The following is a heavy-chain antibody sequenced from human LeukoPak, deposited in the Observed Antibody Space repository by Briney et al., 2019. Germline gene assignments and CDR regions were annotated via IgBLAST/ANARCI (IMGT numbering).Heavy chain of an antibody. CDR3: ARGRVTGDHVRDFDY. CDR1: GFTFSSYE. J-gene: IGHJ4*02. D-gene: IGHD4-17*01. CDR2: VSSSGGTI. Sequence: QSGGSLRLSCAASGFTFSSYEMNWVRQAPGKGLEWVSYVSSSGGTIFYADSVKGRFTISRDNAKNSLYLQMNSLRAEDTAVYYCARGRVTGDHVRDFDYWGQGTLVTVSS. V-gene: IGHV3-48*03.